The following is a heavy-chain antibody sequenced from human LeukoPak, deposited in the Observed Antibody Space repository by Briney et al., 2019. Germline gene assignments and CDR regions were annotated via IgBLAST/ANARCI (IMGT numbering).Heavy chain of an antibody. J-gene: IGHJ6*02. CDR3: AKDAYSNYSGGLDV. V-gene: IGHV3-9*01. D-gene: IGHD4-11*01. Sequence: GGSLRLSCAASGFTFDDYAMHWVRQAPGKGLEWVSGTSWNSGSIGYAASVKGRFTISRDNAKNSLYLQIHSLRLEDTALYYCAKDAYSNYSGGLDVWGLGTTVTVSS. CDR1: GFTFDDYA. CDR2: TSWNSGSI.